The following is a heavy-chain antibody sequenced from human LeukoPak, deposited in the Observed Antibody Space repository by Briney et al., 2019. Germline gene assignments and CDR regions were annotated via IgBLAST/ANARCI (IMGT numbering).Heavy chain of an antibody. CDR3: AKVSDSGYDQDDY. Sequence: GGSLRLSCAASGFTFSSYAMSWVRQAPGKGLEWVSAISGSGGSTYYADSVKGRFTISRDNSKNTLHLQMNSLRAEDTAVYYCAKVSDSGYDQDDYWGQGTLVTVSS. D-gene: IGHD5-12*01. CDR1: GFTFSSYA. CDR2: ISGSGGST. J-gene: IGHJ4*02. V-gene: IGHV3-23*01.